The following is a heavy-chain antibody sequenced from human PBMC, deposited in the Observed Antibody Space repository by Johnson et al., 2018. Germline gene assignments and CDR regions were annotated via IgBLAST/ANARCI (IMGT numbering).Heavy chain of an antibody. V-gene: IGHV3-30*03. CDR2: ISSDGSNN. CDR1: GFSFSSYA. J-gene: IGHJ6*03. D-gene: IGHD1-7*01. CDR3: ATRRYNWNYVPHYMDV. Sequence: QVQLVESGGGVVLPGRSLRLSCAASGFSFSSYAMHWVRQAPGKGLEWVAVISSDGSNNNYEDSVKGRFTISRDNSMDVLYLDINRLRGEDTAVYYWATRRYNWNYVPHYMDVWGKGTTVAVSS.